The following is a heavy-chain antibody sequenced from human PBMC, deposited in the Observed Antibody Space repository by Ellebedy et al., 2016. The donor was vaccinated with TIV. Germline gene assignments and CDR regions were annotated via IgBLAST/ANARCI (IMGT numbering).Heavy chain of an antibody. CDR3: VGFGVFNL. CDR1: GFSFSNFW. CDR2: IKTDGSET. Sequence: GESLKISCAAWGFSFSNFWMSWVRQAPGKGLEWVAHIKTDGSETYYVDSVKGRFTISREKATNELFLQMDGLRVDDSAVYYCVGFGVFNLWGQGAPVTVSS. V-gene: IGHV3-7*01. D-gene: IGHD3-3*01. J-gene: IGHJ5*02.